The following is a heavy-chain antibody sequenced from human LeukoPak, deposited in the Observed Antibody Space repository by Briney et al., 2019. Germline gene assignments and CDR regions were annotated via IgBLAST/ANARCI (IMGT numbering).Heavy chain of an antibody. V-gene: IGHV3-7*01. J-gene: IGHJ4*02. Sequence: GGSLRLSRVVSGFNFSNYWMSWVRQAPGKGLEWVANIDQEGGEQNYVDSVKGRFSISRDNAKASVYLQMNSLKVEDTAFYYCARSKAGGYWGQGTLVTVSS. CDR3: ARSKAGGY. CDR2: IDQEGGEQ. CDR1: GFNFSNYW. D-gene: IGHD3-10*01.